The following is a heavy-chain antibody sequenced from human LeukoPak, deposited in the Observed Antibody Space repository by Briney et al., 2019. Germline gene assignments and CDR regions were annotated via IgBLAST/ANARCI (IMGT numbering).Heavy chain of an antibody. CDR1: GYTFTSYY. Sequence: ASVKVSCKASGYTFTSYYMHWVRQAPGQGLEWMGIINPSGGSTSNAQKFQGRVTMTRDTSTNTVYMELSSLRSEDTAVYYCARDLYYDSSGYSGTGDYYGMDVWGQGTTVTVSS. CDR2: INPSGGST. D-gene: IGHD3-22*01. CDR3: ARDLYYDSSGYSGTGDYYGMDV. J-gene: IGHJ6*02. V-gene: IGHV1-46*01.